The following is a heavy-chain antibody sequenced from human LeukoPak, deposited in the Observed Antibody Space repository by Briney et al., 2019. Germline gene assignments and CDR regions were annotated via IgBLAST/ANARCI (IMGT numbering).Heavy chain of an antibody. V-gene: IGHV3-21*04. CDR2: ISSSSSYI. CDR3: AKWAAKGLDYYYYGMDV. CDR1: GFTFSSYS. Sequence: PGGSLRLSCAASGFTFSSYSMNWVRQAPGKGLEWVSSISSSSSYIYYADSVKGRFTISRDNAKNSLYLRMNSLRAEDTAVYYCAKWAAKGLDYYYYGMDVWGQGTTVTVSS. D-gene: IGHD2-15*01. J-gene: IGHJ6*02.